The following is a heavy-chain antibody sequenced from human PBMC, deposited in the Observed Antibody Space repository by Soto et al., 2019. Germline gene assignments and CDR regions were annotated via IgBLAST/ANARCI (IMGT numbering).Heavy chain of an antibody. CDR2: MNPNSGNT. Sequence: QVQLVQSGAEVKKPGASVKVSCKASGDTFTSYDLNWVRQATGQGLEWLGWMNPNSGNTGYAQKFQGRVTMTRTTSISTAYMELSSLTSDDTAVYYCARYREGTGTGSSWFDSWGQGTLVTVSS. J-gene: IGHJ5*01. CDR3: ARYREGTGTGSSWFDS. V-gene: IGHV1-8*01. CDR1: GDTFTSYD. D-gene: IGHD1-1*01.